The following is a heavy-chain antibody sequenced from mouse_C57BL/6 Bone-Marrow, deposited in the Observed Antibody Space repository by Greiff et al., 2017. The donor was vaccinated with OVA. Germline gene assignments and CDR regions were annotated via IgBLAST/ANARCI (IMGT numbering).Heavy chain of an antibody. CDR2: INPGSGNT. V-gene: IGHV1-76*01. CDR1: GYTFTDYY. CDR3: ARSSGLSDYFDY. D-gene: IGHD1-3*01. J-gene: IGHJ2*01. Sequence: QVQLQQSGPELVRPGASVKLSCKASGYTFTDYYISWVKQRPGQGLEWIGRINPGSGNTYYNEKFKGKATLTVEKSSSTAYMQLSSLTSDDSAVYFCARSSGLSDYFDYWGQGTTLTVSA.